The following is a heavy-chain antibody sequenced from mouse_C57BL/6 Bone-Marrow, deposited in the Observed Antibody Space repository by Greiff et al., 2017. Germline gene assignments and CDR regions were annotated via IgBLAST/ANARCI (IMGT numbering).Heavy chain of an antibody. CDR1: GFTFSDYG. V-gene: IGHV5-17*01. Sequence: EVQLVESGGGLVKPGGSLKLSCAASGFTFSDYGMHWVRQAPEKGLECVAYISSGSSTLYYADTVKGRFTISRDNAKNTLFLQMTSLRSEDTAMYYCAREVYYYGSSYVPYWYFDVWGTGTTVTVSS. CDR2: ISSGSSTL. D-gene: IGHD1-1*01. CDR3: AREVYYYGSSYVPYWYFDV. J-gene: IGHJ1*03.